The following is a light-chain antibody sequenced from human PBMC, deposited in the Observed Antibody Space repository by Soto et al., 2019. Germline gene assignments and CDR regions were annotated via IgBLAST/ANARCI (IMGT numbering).Light chain of an antibody. V-gene: IGLV1-36*01. CDR3: AAWDDSLHGYV. J-gene: IGLJ1*01. CDR1: SSNIGHYA. Sequence: QSVLTQPPSVSEAPRQRVTISCSGSSSNIGHYAVNWYQQLPGKAPKLLIYYDDLLPSGVSDRFSGSKSGTSASLAISGLQSEDEADYYCAAWDDSLHGYVFGTGTKVTVL. CDR2: YDD.